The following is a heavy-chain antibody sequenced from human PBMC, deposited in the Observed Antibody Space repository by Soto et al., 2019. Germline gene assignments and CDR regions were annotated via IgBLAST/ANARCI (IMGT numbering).Heavy chain of an antibody. Sequence: QVQLVESGGGVVQPGRSLRLSCAASGFTFSSYAMHWVRQAPGKGLEWVAVISYDGSNKYYADSVKGRFTISRDNSKNTLYLQMNSLRAEDTAVYYCASDFPYNWNGAAFDIWGQGTMVTVSS. J-gene: IGHJ3*02. CDR2: ISYDGSNK. D-gene: IGHD1-1*01. V-gene: IGHV3-30-3*01. CDR1: GFTFSSYA. CDR3: ASDFPYNWNGAAFDI.